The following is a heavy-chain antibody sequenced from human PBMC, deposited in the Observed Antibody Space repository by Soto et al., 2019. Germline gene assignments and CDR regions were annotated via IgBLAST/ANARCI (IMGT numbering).Heavy chain of an antibody. CDR1: GFNFSSHG. V-gene: IGHV3-30*18. Sequence: GGSLRLSCAASGFNFSSHGLHWVRQAPGKGLEWVAVISYDGSHKYYTESVKGRFTISRDNSKNTLYLQMNSLRAEDTAVYYCAKNPGYYYDSTGYHFYYWGQGTLVTVSS. CDR2: ISYDGSHK. J-gene: IGHJ4*02. D-gene: IGHD3-22*01. CDR3: AKNPGYYYDSTGYHFYY.